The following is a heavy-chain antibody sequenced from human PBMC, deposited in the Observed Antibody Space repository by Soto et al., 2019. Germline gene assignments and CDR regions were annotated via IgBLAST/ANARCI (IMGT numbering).Heavy chain of an antibody. Sequence: QVHLVQSGAEVKKPGSSVKVSCRASGGTFSTYTISWVRQVPGQGLEWMGKIIPIVGGADYAQEFQGRVTITADKSTSTAYMVLSILRSEDTAVYFCARDKGYGELDHWGQGTLVTVSS. CDR2: IIPIVGGA. V-gene: IGHV1-69*08. D-gene: IGHD4-17*01. CDR3: ARDKGYGELDH. CDR1: GGTFSTYT. J-gene: IGHJ4*02.